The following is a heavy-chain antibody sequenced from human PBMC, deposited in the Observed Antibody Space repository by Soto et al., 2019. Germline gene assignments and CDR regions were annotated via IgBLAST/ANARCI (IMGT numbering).Heavy chain of an antibody. D-gene: IGHD3-9*01. CDR2: INHSGST. V-gene: IGHV4-34*01. J-gene: IGHJ6*02. CDR1: GGSFSGYY. CDR3: ARGSIKYDILSRNYYYGMDV. Sequence: SETLSLTCAVYGGSFSGYYWSWIRQPPGKGLEWIGEINHSGSTNYNPSLKSRVTISVDTSKNQFSLKLSSVTAADTAVYYCARGSIKYDILSRNYYYGMDVWGQGTTVTVSS.